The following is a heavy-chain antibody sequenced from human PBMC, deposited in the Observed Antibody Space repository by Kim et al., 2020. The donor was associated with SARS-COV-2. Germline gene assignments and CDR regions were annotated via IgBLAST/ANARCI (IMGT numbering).Heavy chain of an antibody. CDR1: GGSISSSSYY. Sequence: SETLSLTCTVSGGSISSSSYYWGWIRQPPGKGLEWIGSIYYSGSTYYNPSLKSRVTISVDTSKNQFSLKLSSVTAADTAVYYCASPPPYGDTASAYYYYYGMDVWGQGTTVTASS. CDR2: IYYSGST. D-gene: IGHD4-17*01. CDR3: ASPPPYGDTASAYYYYYGMDV. V-gene: IGHV4-39*01. J-gene: IGHJ6*02.